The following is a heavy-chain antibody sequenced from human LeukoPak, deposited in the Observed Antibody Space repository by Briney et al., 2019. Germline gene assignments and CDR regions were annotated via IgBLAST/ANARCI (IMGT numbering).Heavy chain of an antibody. CDR2: INHSGST. CDR1: GGSFSGYY. V-gene: IGHV4-34*01. D-gene: IGHD6-13*01. J-gene: IGHJ5*02. CDR3: ARSYSSSCTLCPFDP. Sequence: PSETLSLTCAVYGGSFSGYYWSWIRQPPGKGLEWIGEINHSGSTNYNPSLKSRVTISVDTSKNQFSLKLSSVTAADTAVYYCARSYSSSCTLCPFDPWGQGTLVTVSS.